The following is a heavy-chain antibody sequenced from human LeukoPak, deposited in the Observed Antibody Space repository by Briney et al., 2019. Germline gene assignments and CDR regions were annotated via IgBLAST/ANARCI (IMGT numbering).Heavy chain of an antibody. V-gene: IGHV4-34*01. Sequence: SEALSLTCAVYGGSFSGYYWSWIRQPPGKGLEWIGEINHSGSTNYNPSLKSRVTISVDTSQNQFSLKLSSVTAADTAVYYCARGTAAAGTFLLDYWGQGTLVTVSS. CDR2: INHSGST. CDR1: GGSFSGYY. D-gene: IGHD6-13*01. J-gene: IGHJ4*02. CDR3: ARGTAAAGTFLLDY.